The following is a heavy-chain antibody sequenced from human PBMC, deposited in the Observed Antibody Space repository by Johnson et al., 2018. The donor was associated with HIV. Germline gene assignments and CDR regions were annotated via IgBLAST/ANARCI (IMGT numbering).Heavy chain of an antibody. CDR2: ISYDGSNK. D-gene: IGHD3-22*01. CDR1: GFIFSSYA. Sequence: QVQLVESGGGVVQPGRSLRPSCAASGFIFSSYAMHWVRQAPGKGLEWVAVISYDGSNKYYADSVKGRFTISRDNSKNTLSLQMNSLRAEGTAVYYCARDCYYYDSSGYYYHDGFDIWGQGTMVTVSS. J-gene: IGHJ3*02. V-gene: IGHV3-30-3*01. CDR3: ARDCYYYDSSGYYYHDGFDI.